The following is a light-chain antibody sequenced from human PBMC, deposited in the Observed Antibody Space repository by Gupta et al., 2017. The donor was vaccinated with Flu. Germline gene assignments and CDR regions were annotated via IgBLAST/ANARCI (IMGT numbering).Light chain of an antibody. CDR3: QQAYSFPLT. V-gene: IGKV1D-12*01. CDR2: AAS. Sequence: DIQMTQSASSVSPPVVDRVTITCPPLQGSANWLAWYQQKPGKAPNLLLYAASSLQSGVPLRFSGSGFGTDFTLTISSVQPEDFATYYCQQAYSFPLTFGQGTRLEIK. J-gene: IGKJ5*01. CDR1: QGSANW.